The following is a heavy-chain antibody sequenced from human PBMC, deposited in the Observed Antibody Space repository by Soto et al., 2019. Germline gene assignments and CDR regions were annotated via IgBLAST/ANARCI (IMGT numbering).Heavy chain of an antibody. Sequence: ASVKVSCKASGYTFTGHYMHWVRQALGQGLEWMGWINPNSGGTNYAQKFQGWVTMTRDTSISTAYMELSRLRSDDTAVYYCAREGRFFEWSFFVPDEWGQGTLVTV. J-gene: IGHJ4*02. CDR3: AREGRFFEWSFFVPDE. D-gene: IGHD3-3*01. V-gene: IGHV1-2*04. CDR2: INPNSGGT. CDR1: GYTFTGHY.